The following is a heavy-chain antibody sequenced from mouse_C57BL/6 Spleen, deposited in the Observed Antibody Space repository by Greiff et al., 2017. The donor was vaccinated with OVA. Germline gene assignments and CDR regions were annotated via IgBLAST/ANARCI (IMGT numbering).Heavy chain of an antibody. CDR2: IDPSDSYT. V-gene: IGHV1-69*01. J-gene: IGHJ2*01. CDR3: AREDEELFDY. CDR1: GYTFTSYW. Sequence: QVQLQQPGAELVMPGASVKLSCKASGYTFTSYWMHWVKQRPGQGLEWIGEIDPSDSYTNYNQKFKGKSTLTVDKSSSTAYMQLSSLTSEDSAVYYCAREDEELFDYWGQGTTLTVSS.